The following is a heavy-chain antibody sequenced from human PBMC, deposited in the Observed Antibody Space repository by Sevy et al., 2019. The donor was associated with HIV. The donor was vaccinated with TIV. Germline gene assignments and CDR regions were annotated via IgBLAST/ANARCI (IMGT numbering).Heavy chain of an antibody. CDR1: GFTFSSYA. CDR3: AKDGGQGVLIFSYYGMDV. V-gene: IGHV3-23*01. Sequence: GGSLRLSCAASGFTFSSYAMSWVRQAPGKGLEWVSAISGSGGSTYYADSVKGRFTISRDNSKNMLYLQMNSLRAEDTAVYYCAKDGGQGVLIFSYYGMDVWGQGTTVTVSS. J-gene: IGHJ6*02. D-gene: IGHD2-8*01. CDR2: ISGSGGST.